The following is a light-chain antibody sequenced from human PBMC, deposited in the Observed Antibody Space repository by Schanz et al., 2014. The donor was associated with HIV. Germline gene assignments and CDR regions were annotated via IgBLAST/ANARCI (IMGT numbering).Light chain of an antibody. CDR3: SSSSLLNNLV. Sequence: QSALTQPPSEYGSPGQSVTIERMGISSEQGREKDPPWPHKHPCKAPKYMIYEVSKRPSGVPDRFSGSKSGNTASLTVSGLQAEDEADYYCSSSSLLNNLVFGGGTKLTVL. J-gene: IGLJ2*01. CDR1: SSEQGREKD. CDR2: EVS. V-gene: IGLV2-8*01.